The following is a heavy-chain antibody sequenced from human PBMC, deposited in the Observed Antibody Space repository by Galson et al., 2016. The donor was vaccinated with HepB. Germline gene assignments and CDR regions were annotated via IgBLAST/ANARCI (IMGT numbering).Heavy chain of an antibody. J-gene: IGHJ4*02. CDR1: GGSISSSNW. V-gene: IGHV4-4*02. CDR2: FSNSGDT. CDR3: ARVSFRTLGY. Sequence: SETLSLTCAVSGGSISSSNWWSWVRQPPGKGLEWIGSFSNSGDTFYNPSLKSRVTMSRDTSKNQFSVSLSSVTAADTAVYFCARVSFRTLGYWGQGALVTVSS.